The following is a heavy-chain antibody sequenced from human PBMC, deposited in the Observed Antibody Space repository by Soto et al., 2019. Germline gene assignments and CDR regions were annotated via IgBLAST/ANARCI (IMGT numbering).Heavy chain of an antibody. Sequence: XGALRLSCAASGFTFSSYAMSWFRQAPGKGLEWVSAISGSGGSTYYADSVRGRFTISRDNSKNTLYLQMNSLRAEDTAVYYCATKVSEVGFWYFDLWGRGTLVTVSS. D-gene: IGHD3-10*01. J-gene: IGHJ2*01. CDR1: GFTFSSYA. CDR2: ISGSGGST. CDR3: ATKVSEVGFWYFDL. V-gene: IGHV3-23*01.